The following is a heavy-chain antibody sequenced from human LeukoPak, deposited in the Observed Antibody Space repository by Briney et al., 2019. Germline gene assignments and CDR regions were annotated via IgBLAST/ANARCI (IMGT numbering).Heavy chain of an antibody. CDR3: ARVPLWFGELLPHGYFDY. D-gene: IGHD3-10*01. Sequence: SETLSLTCTVSGGSISGYYWSWIRQSPGKGLESLGYIYYTGSTNYNPSLKSRVTISVDTSKNQFSLKLSSVTAADTAVYYCARVPLWFGELLPHGYFDYWGQGTLVTVSS. V-gene: IGHV4-59*01. CDR2: IYYTGST. CDR1: GGSISGYY. J-gene: IGHJ4*02.